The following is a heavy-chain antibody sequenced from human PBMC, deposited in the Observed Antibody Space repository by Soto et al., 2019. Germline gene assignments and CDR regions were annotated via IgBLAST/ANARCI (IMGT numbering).Heavy chain of an antibody. J-gene: IGHJ1*01. V-gene: IGHV3-30-3*01. CDR1: GFTFSSYA. CDR3: ARDWWEHPQLGYFQH. D-gene: IGHD1-26*01. Sequence: GGSLRLSCAASGFTFSSYAMHWVRQAPGKGLEWLAVISYDGSNKYYADSVKGRFTISRDNSKNTLYLQMNSLRAEDTAVYYCARDWWEHPQLGYFQHWGQGTLVTVSS. CDR2: ISYDGSNK.